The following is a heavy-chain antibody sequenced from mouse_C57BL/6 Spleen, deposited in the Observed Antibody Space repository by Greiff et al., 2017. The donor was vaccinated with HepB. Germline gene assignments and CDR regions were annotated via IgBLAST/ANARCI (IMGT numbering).Heavy chain of an antibody. D-gene: IGHD2-4*01. Sequence: VKLQQPGAELVKPGASVKMSCKASGYTFTSYWITWVKQRPGQGLEWIGDIYPGSGSTNYNEKFKSKATLTVDTSSSTAYMQLSSLTSEDSAVYYCARSDDYRYAMDYWGQGPSVTVSS. V-gene: IGHV1-55*01. J-gene: IGHJ4*01. CDR2: IYPGSGST. CDR1: GYTFTSYW. CDR3: ARSDDYRYAMDY.